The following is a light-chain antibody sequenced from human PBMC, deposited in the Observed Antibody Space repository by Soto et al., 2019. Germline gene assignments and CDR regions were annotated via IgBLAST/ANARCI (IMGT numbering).Light chain of an antibody. J-gene: IGKJ1*01. CDR3: HQYGSAPALT. V-gene: IGKV3-20*01. CDR2: GAS. CDR1: QSISSSY. Sequence: EIVLTQSPGTLSLFPGERATLSCRASQSISSSYLAWYQQKPGQAPRLLIYGASSRATGIPDRFSGAGSATDFTLTISRLEPEDFAVYYCHQYGSAPALTFGQGTKVEIK.